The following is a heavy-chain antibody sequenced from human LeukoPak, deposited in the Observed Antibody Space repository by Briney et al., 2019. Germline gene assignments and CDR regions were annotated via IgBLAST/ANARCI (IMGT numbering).Heavy chain of an antibody. CDR3: ARSGRGDSAGFDC. CDR1: GGSISSYY. CDR2: IYYSGST. J-gene: IGHJ4*02. Sequence: SETLSLTCTVSGGSISSYYWSWIRQPPGKGLEWIGYIYYSGSTNYNPSLKSRGTISVDTSNNQFSLKLTSVTAADTAVYYCARSGRGDSAGFDCWGQGTLVTVSS. D-gene: IGHD3-10*01. V-gene: IGHV4-59*01.